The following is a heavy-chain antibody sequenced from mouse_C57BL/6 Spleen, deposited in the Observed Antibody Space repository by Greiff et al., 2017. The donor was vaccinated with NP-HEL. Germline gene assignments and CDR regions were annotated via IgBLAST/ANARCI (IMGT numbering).Heavy chain of an antibody. J-gene: IGHJ4*01. CDR2: INPGSGGT. CDR1: GYAFTNYL. CDR3: ARSPPPYYAMDY. Sequence: VQLVESGAELVRPGTSVKVSCKASGYAFTNYLIEWVKQRPGQGLEWIGVINPGSGGTNYNEKFKGKATLTADKSSSTAYMQLSSLTSEDSAVYFCARSPPPYYAMDYWGQGTSVTVSS. V-gene: IGHV1-54*01.